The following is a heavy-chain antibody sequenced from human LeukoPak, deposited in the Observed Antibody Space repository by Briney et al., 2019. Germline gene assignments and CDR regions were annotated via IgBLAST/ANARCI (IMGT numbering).Heavy chain of an antibody. Sequence: PGGSLRLSCAASGFTFSSYWMSWVRQAPGKGLEWVANIKQDGSEKYYVDSVKGRFTISRDNAKNSLYLQMNSLRAEDTAVYYCARRFNSGSHGYGFDYWGQGTLVTVSS. J-gene: IGHJ4*02. CDR2: IKQDGSEK. D-gene: IGHD1-26*01. CDR1: GFTFSSYW. CDR3: ARRFNSGSHGYGFDY. V-gene: IGHV3-7*03.